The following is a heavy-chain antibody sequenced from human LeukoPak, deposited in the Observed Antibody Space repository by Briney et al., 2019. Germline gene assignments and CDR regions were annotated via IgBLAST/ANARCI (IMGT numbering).Heavy chain of an antibody. CDR3: ARTRYCSSTSCFKYYFDY. V-gene: IGHV3-48*03. CDR1: GSTFSSYE. J-gene: IGHJ4*02. Sequence: GGSLRLSCAASGSTFSSYEMNWVRQAPGKGLEWASYISSSGSTIYYADSVKGRFTISRDNAKNSLYLQMNSLRAEDTAVYYCARTRYCSSTSCFKYYFDYWGQGTLVTVSS. D-gene: IGHD2-2*01. CDR2: ISSSGSTI.